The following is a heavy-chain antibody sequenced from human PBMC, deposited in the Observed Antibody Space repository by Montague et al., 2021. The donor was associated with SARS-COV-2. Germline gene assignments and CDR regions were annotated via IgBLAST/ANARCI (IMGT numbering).Heavy chain of an antibody. CDR2: LYSSGST. J-gene: IGHJ6*02. D-gene: IGHD6-19*01. CDR1: GGSISNYY. CDR3: ARVSGYSGGWRYYYGMDV. V-gene: IGHV4-4*07. Sequence: SETLSLTCTVSGGSISNYYWTWIRQPAGKGLEWIGRLYSSGSTTYNPSLKSRVTMSVDTSKNQFSLNVISVTAADTAIYYCARVSGYSGGWRYYYGMDVWGQGTTVTVS.